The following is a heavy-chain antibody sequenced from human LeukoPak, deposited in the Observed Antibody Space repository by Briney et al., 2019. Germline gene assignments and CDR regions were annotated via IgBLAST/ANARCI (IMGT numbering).Heavy chain of an antibody. V-gene: IGHV4-39*01. CDR2: LFYGENT. D-gene: IGHD6-25*01. CDR1: GGSISPISSSTYY. CDR3: ARQLPTAAADTRGYFDY. Sequence: SETLSLTCTVSGGSISPISSSTYYWGWIRQAPGKGLEWTGSLFYGENTHYNPFLKSRATLSVDASNNQFSLKLTSVTAADAAVYFCARQLPTAAADTRGYFDYWGQGTVVTVSS. J-gene: IGHJ4*02.